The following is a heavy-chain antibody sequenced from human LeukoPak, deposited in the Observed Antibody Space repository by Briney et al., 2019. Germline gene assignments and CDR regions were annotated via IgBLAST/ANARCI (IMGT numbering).Heavy chain of an antibody. V-gene: IGHV4-34*01. CDR1: GGSFSGYY. J-gene: IGHJ5*02. CDR2: INHSGST. Sequence: SETLSLTCAVHGGSFSGYYWSWIRQPPGKGLEWIGEINHSGSTNYNPSLKSRVTISVDTSKNQFSLKLSSVTAADTAVYYCARDKRGYQAWFDPWGQGTLVTVSS. CDR3: ARDKRGYQAWFDP. D-gene: IGHD2-2*01.